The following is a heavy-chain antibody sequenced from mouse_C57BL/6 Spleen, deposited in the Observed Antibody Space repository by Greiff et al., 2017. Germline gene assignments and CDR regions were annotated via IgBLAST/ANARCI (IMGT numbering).Heavy chain of an antibody. Sequence: QVQLKESGAELMKPGASVKLSCKATGYTFTGYWIEWVKQRPGHGLEWIGEILPGSGSTNYNEKFKGKATFTADTSSNTAYMQLSSLTTEESAIYYCARSDDGYHRYFDVWGTGTTVTVSS. J-gene: IGHJ1*03. CDR2: ILPGSGST. D-gene: IGHD2-3*01. V-gene: IGHV1-9*01. CDR1: GYTFTGYW. CDR3: ARSDDGYHRYFDV.